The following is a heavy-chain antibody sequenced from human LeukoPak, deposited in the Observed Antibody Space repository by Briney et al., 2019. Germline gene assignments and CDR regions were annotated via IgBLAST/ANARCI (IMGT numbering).Heavy chain of an antibody. CDR3: ASDQVSGVFDY. CDR2: ISPDGSYT. CDR1: GFVFSDFY. V-gene: IGHV3-11*05. Sequence: PWGSLRLSCAGSGFVFSDFYINWIRHSPGKGLEWLAYISPDGSYTTYGDSVKGRFVISRDNAKNSVSLQMNSLRVEDTAVYFCASDQVSGVFDYWGQGARVTVS. D-gene: IGHD5/OR15-5a*01. J-gene: IGHJ4*02.